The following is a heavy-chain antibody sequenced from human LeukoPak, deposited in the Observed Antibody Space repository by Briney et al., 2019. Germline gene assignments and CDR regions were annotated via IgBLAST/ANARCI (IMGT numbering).Heavy chain of an antibody. Sequence: ASVKVSCKSSGYTFTGYYMHWVRQAPGQGLEWMGWINPNSGGTNYGQKFQGRVTMTRDTSISTAYMELSRLRSDDTAVYYCAREVVVAATGFDYWGQGTLVTVSS. CDR1: GYTFTGYY. CDR2: INPNSGGT. V-gene: IGHV1-2*02. J-gene: IGHJ4*02. D-gene: IGHD2-15*01. CDR3: AREVVVAATGFDY.